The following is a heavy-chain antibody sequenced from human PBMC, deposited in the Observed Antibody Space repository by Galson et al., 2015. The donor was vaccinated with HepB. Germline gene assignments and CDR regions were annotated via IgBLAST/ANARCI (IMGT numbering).Heavy chain of an antibody. CDR2: IDSSSSTV. V-gene: IGHV3-11*04. CDR1: GFTFSDYY. J-gene: IGHJ4*02. CDR3: ARESPLDY. Sequence: SLRLSCAASGFTFSDYYMSWIRQAPGKGLEWLSYIDSSSSTVYYADSVKGRFTISRDNAKNSLFLQVNSLRDEDTAVYYCARESPLDYWGQGTLVTVSS.